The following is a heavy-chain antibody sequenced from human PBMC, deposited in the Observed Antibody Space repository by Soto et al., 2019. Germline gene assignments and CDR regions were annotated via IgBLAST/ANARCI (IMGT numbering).Heavy chain of an antibody. J-gene: IGHJ6*02. CDR3: ARVMISWYTRRYYYYGMDV. V-gene: IGHV3-30-3*01. CDR1: GFTFRSYA. D-gene: IGHD2-2*02. CDR2: ISDDGSNK. Sequence: QVQLVESGGGVVQPGRSLRLSCAASGFTFRSYAMHWVRQAPGKGLEWVAVISDDGSNKYYADSVKGRFTISRENSKNTLYLQMNSLRGEDTAVYYCARVMISWYTRRYYYYGMDVWGQGTTVTVSS.